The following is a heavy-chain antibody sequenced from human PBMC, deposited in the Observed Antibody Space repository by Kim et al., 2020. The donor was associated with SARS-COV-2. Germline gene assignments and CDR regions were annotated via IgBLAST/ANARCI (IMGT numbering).Heavy chain of an antibody. CDR1: GYTFSDYS. D-gene: IGHD3-22*01. CDR2: INPNTGGA. CDR3: ARDLGGFDSSGYFCH. Sequence: ASVKVCCKASGYTFSDYSIHWVRQAPGQGLEWMGWINPNTGGAKYAQKFQGGVTITRDTSISTAYMELTNLKFDDTAVYYCARDLGGFDSSGYFCHWGQGTLVTLSS. J-gene: IGHJ4*01. V-gene: IGHV1-2*02.